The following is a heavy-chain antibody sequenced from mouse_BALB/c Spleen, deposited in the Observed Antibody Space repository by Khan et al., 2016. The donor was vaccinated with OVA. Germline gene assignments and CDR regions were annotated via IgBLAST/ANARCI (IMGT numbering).Heavy chain of an antibody. CDR3: ARQPYYHNNMRDY. CDR2: IWSDGIT. D-gene: IGHD2-10*01. CDR1: GFSLTNYG. V-gene: IGHV2-6-1*01. Sequence: QVQLKESGPGLVAPSQSLSITCTISGFSLTNYGVHWVRQPPGQGLEWLVVIWSDGITTYNSALKSRLTITKDNSKSQVFLEMNSLQTDDSASYFCARQPYYHNNMRDYWGQGTSVTVSS. J-gene: IGHJ4*01.